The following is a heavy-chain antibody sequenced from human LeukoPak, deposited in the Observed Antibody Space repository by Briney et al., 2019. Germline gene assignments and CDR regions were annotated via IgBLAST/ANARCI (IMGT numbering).Heavy chain of an antibody. V-gene: IGHV1-2*04. D-gene: IGHD1-26*01. CDR2: INPNSGGT. J-gene: IGHJ3*02. CDR1: GYTFTGYY. Sequence: ASVKVSCKASGYTFTGYYMHWVRQAPGQGLEWMGWINPNSGGTNYAQKFQGWVTMTRDTSISTAYMELSRLRSDDTAVYYCARVPAVGATLDAFDIWGQGTMVTVSS. CDR3: ARVPAVGATLDAFDI.